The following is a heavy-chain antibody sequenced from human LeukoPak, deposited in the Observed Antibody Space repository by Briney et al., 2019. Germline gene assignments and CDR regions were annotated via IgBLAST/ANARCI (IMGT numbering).Heavy chain of an antibody. V-gene: IGHV3-30*18. CDR2: ISYDGSNK. CDR1: GFTFSSYG. D-gene: IGHD6-13*01. J-gene: IGHJ4*02. CDR3: AKDQGYRTAAAGQFDY. Sequence: PGRSLRLSCAASGFTFSSYGMHWVRQAPGKGLEWVAVISYDGSNKYYADSVKGRFTISRDNSKNTLYLQMNSLRAEDTAVYYCAKDQGYRTAAAGQFDYWGQGTLVTVSS.